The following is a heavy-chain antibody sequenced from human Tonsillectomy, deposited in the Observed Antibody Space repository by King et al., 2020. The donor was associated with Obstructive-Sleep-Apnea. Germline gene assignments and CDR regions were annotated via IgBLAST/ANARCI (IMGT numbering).Heavy chain of an antibody. J-gene: IGHJ3*02. CDR2: ISYDGSNK. D-gene: IGHD3-10*01. CDR1: GFTFSSYA. Sequence: VQLVESGGGVVQPGRSLRLSFAASGFTFSSYAMHWVRQAPGKGLEWVAVISYDGSNKYYADSVKGRFTISRDNSKNTLYLQMNSLRAEDTAVYYCATRHYGSGSYWVRNAFDIWGQGTMVTVSS. V-gene: IGHV3-30-3*01. CDR3: ATRHYGSGSYWVRNAFDI.